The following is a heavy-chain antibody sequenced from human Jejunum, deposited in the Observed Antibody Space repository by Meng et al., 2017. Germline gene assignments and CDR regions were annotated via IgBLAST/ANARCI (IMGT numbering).Heavy chain of an antibody. Sequence: EVQVLEFGGGLVQPGGSLRLSSAASGFTFNNYAMNWVRQAPGKGLEWVSTISGSGITTYYADSVRGRFTISRDNSKNTLFLQMNSLRAEDTALYYCAKVDSAYYPVPIDYWGQGTLVTVSS. CDR1: GFTFNNYA. V-gene: IGHV3-23*01. J-gene: IGHJ4*02. D-gene: IGHD3-22*01. CDR2: ISGSGITT. CDR3: AKVDSAYYPVPIDY.